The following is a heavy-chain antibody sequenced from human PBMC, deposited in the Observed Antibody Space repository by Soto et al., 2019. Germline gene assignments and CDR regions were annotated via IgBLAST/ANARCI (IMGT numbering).Heavy chain of an antibody. CDR1: GFTFSSSG. J-gene: IGHJ6*01. Sequence: QVQLVESGGGVVQPGRSLRLSCAASGFTFSSSGIHWVRQAPGKGLEWVAVISYDGGNKYYADSVEGRFTIARDNSKNTLNLQMNSLRAEDTAEYYCAKDLPTESVIYAQVYYYYGMDAWGQGTTVTVSA. D-gene: IGHD2-21*01. CDR3: AKDLPTESVIYAQVYYYYGMDA. CDR2: ISYDGGNK. V-gene: IGHV3-30*18.